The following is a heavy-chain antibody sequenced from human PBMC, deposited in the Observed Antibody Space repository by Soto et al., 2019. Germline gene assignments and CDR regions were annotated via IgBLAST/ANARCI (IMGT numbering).Heavy chain of an antibody. CDR3: ARVAATVTTRSEYYGMDV. J-gene: IGHJ6*02. D-gene: IGHD4-17*01. CDR2: ISYDGSNK. V-gene: IGHV3-30-3*01. CDR1: GFTFSSYA. Sequence: QVQLVESGGGVVQPGRSLRLSCAASGFTFSSYAMHWVRQAPGKGQEWVAVISYDGSNKYYADSVKGRFTISRDNSKNTLYLQMNSLRAEDTAVYYCARVAATVTTRSEYYGMDVWGQGTTVTVSS.